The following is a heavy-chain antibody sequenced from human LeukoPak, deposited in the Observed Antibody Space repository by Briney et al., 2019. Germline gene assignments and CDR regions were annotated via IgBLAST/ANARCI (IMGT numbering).Heavy chain of an antibody. CDR2: ISSSSSTI. CDR1: GFTFSSYS. J-gene: IGHJ4*02. Sequence: SGGSLRLSCAASGFTFSSYSMTWVRQAPGKGLEWVSYISSSSSTIYYADSVKGRFTISRDNAKNSLYLQMNSLRDEDAAVYYCARDGNRITIFGTRTGFDYWGQGTLVTVSS. D-gene: IGHD3-3*01. CDR3: ARDGNRITIFGTRTGFDY. V-gene: IGHV3-48*02.